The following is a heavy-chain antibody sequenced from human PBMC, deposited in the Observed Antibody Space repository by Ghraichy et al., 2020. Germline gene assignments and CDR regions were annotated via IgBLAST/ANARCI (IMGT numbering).Heavy chain of an antibody. D-gene: IGHD2-21*02. CDR3: ARDRLPLNGDFVS. J-gene: IGHJ5*01. CDR2: IDLTSSYI. Sequence: GGSLRLSCVASGFPFSDYSMNWVRQAPGKGLEWFSSIDLTSSYIYYAASLKGRFTTSRANARNALYLQMNSLRAEDTAVYYGARDRLPLNGDFVSWGQGSLVTVSS. V-gene: IGHV3-21*01. CDR1: GFPFSDYS.